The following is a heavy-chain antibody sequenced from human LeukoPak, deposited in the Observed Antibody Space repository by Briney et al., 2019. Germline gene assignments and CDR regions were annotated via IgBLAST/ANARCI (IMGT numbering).Heavy chain of an antibody. J-gene: IGHJ6*02. Sequence: ASVKVSCKASGYTFTSYDINWVRQATGQGLEWMGRMNPNSGNTGYAQKFQGRVTMTRNTSISTAYMELSRLRSDDTAVYYCASHVDTAMVTLLQDYYGMDVWGQGTTVTVSS. D-gene: IGHD5-18*01. V-gene: IGHV1-8*01. CDR1: GYTFTSYD. CDR2: MNPNSGNT. CDR3: ASHVDTAMVTLLQDYYGMDV.